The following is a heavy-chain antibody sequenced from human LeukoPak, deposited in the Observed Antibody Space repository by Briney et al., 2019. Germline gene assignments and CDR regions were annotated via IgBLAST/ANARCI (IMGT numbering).Heavy chain of an antibody. CDR2: ISGSGGST. J-gene: IGHJ4*02. V-gene: IGHV3-23*01. D-gene: IGHD6-19*01. CDR1: GFTFSSYA. CDR3: AKDPGYSSGWEPFDY. Sequence: GGSLSLSCAASGFTFSSYAMSWVRQAPGKGLEWVSAISGSGGSTYYADSVKGRFTISRDNSKNTLYLQMNSLRAEDTAVYYCAKDPGYSSGWEPFDYWGQGTLVTVSS.